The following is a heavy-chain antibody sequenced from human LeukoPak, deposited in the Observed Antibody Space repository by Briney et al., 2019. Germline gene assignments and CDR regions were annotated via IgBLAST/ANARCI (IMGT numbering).Heavy chain of an antibody. J-gene: IGHJ3*02. CDR2: ISAYNGNT. CDR1: GYTFTSYG. V-gene: IGHV1-18*01. Sequence: ASVKVSCKASGYTFTSYGISWVRQAPGQGLEWMGWISAYNGNTNYAQKLQGRVTMTTDTSTSTAYMELRSLRSDDTAVYYCARDQGWGYSYGYSPAAFDIWGQGTMVTVSS. D-gene: IGHD5-18*01. CDR3: ARDQGWGYSYGYSPAAFDI.